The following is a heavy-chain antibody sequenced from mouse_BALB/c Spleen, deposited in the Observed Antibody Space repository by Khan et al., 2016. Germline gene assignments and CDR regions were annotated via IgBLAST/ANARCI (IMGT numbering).Heavy chain of an antibody. Sequence: EVQLVESGGGLVQPGGSLKLSCAASGFTFRNYGMSWVRQTPDKRLELVATINRNGGNTYYPDNVKGRFTISRDNSNNTLYLQLSSLKSEDTAMYYCARIYNYGSPYFDYWGQGTTLTVSS. V-gene: IGHV5-6-3*01. J-gene: IGHJ2*01. CDR3: ARIYNYGSPYFDY. D-gene: IGHD1-1*01. CDR1: GFTFRNYG. CDR2: INRNGGNT.